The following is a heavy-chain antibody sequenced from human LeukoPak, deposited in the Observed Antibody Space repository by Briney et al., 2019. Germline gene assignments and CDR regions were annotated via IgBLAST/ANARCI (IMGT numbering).Heavy chain of an antibody. J-gene: IGHJ4*02. V-gene: IGHV4-34*01. CDR1: GGSFSGYY. CDR2: INHSGST. D-gene: IGHD3-3*01. CDR3: ARATYYDFSSPSDFSN. Sequence: SETLSLTCAVYGGSFSGYYWSWIRQPPGKGLEWIGEINHSGSTNYNPSLKSRVTISVDTSKNQFSLKLSSVTAADTAVYYCARATYYDFSSPSDFSNWGQGTLVTVSS.